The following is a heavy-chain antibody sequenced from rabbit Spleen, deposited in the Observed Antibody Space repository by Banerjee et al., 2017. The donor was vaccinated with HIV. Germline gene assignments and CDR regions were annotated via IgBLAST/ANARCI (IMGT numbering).Heavy chain of an antibody. D-gene: IGHD6-1*01. CDR3: ARAGYDGYGLNL. CDR1: GFSFSSSYY. Sequence: QSLEESGGGLVQPEGSLTLTCTASGFSFSSSYYVCWVRQAPGKGLEWSGCIYAGSRGNTYCACWPKGRFTISKASSTTVALQMTSLTAADTATHFCARAGYDGYGLNLWGPGTLVTVS. CDR2: IYAGSRGNT. J-gene: IGHJ4*01. V-gene: IGHV1S40*01.